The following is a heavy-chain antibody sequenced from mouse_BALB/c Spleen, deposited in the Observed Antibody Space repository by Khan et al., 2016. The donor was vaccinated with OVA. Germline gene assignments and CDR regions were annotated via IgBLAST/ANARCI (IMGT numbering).Heavy chain of an antibody. V-gene: IGHV1S81*02. CDR2: INPSNGGT. CDR1: GYTFTSYY. D-gene: IGHD2-1*01. J-gene: IGHJ3*01. CDR3: TRSGYGTFAY. Sequence: VQLQESGAELVKPGASVRLSCKASGYTFTSYYLYWVKQRPGQGLEWIGDINPSNGGTNFNEKFKSKATLTVDKSASTAYMRLSSLTSEDSAFYYCTRSGYGTFAYWGQGTLVTVSA.